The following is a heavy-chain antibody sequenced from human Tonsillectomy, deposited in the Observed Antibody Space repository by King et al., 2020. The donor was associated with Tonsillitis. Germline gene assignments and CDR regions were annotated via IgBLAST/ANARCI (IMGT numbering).Heavy chain of an antibody. CDR3: ARIQEGRYYFDSSGYYYYYYYMDV. CDR2: IDWNDYE. J-gene: IGHJ6*03. CDR1: GFSLSTSEMR. D-gene: IGHD3-22*01. Sequence: TLKESGPALVKPTHTLTLTCTFSGFSLSTSEMRVGWIRQPPGKALEWLARIDWNDYEFYSTSLMTSLTISKDTSKNQVVLTMTNIEPVDTATYSCARIQEGRYYFDSSGYYYYYYYMDVWGTGTTVTVSS. V-gene: IGHV2-70D*14.